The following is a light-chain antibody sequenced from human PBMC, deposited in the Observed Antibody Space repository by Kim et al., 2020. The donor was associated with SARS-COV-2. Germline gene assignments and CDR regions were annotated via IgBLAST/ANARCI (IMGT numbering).Light chain of an antibody. Sequence: DIQMTQSPSSLSVSVGDRVTITCQASQDISNYLNWYQQKPGKAPKLLIYDASNLETGVPSRFSGSGSGTDFTFTISSLQPEDIATYYCQQYDNLPMYTFGQGTKLEI. CDR2: DAS. V-gene: IGKV1-33*01. CDR1: QDISNY. J-gene: IGKJ2*01. CDR3: QQYDNLPMYT.